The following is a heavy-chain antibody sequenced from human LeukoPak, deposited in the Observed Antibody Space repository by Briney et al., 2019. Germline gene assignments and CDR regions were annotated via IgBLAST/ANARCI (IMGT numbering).Heavy chain of an antibody. CDR2: IYTSGST. V-gene: IGHV4-4*07. Sequence: SETLSLTCTVSGGSISSYYWSWIRQPAGKGLEWIGRIYTSGSTNYNPSLKSRVTMSVDTSKNQFSLKLSSVTAADTAVYYCARERRLLRGDAFDVWGQGTRVTVSS. CDR3: ARERRLLRGDAFDV. J-gene: IGHJ3*01. CDR1: GGSISSYY. D-gene: IGHD4-23*01.